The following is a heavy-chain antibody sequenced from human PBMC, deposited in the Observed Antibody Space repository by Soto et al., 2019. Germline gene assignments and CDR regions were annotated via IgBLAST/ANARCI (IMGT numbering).Heavy chain of an antibody. V-gene: IGHV4-39*01. J-gene: IGHJ5*02. CDR3: ARHQSHSSSYVDP. CDR1: GGSISSSSYY. CDR2: IYYSGST. Sequence: QLQLQESGPGLVKPSETLSLTCTVSGGSISSSSYYWGWIRQPPGKGLEWIGSIYYSGSTYYNPSLKSRVTISLDTSKNQFSLKLSSVTAADTALYYCARHQSHSSSYVDPWGQGTLVTVSS. D-gene: IGHD6-13*01.